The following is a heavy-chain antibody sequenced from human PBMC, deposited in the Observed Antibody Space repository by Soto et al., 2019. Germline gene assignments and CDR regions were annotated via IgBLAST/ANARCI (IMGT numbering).Heavy chain of an antibody. J-gene: IGHJ4*02. V-gene: IGHV1-69*13. Sequence: SVKVSCKASGGTLSSYAISWVRQAPGQGLEWMGGIIPIFGTANYAQKFQGRVTITADESTSTAYMELSSLRSEDTAVYYCARGPPKTYYDSSGYYPYYFDYWGQGTLVTVSS. D-gene: IGHD3-22*01. CDR2: IIPIFGTA. CDR3: ARGPPKTYYDSSGYYPYYFDY. CDR1: GGTLSSYA.